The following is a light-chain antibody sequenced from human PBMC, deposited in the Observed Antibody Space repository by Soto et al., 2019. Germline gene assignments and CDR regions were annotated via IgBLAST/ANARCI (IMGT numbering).Light chain of an antibody. J-gene: IGLJ2*01. CDR1: SCNIGNNY. CDR2: ENN. V-gene: IGLV1-51*02. CDR3: GTWDSSLYVV. Sequence: QSVLTQPPSVSAAPGQKVTISCSGSSCNIGNNYVSWYQQLPGTAPKLLIYENNKRPSGIPDRFSGSKSGTSATLGITGLQTGDEADYYCGTWDSSLYVVFGGGTKLTVL.